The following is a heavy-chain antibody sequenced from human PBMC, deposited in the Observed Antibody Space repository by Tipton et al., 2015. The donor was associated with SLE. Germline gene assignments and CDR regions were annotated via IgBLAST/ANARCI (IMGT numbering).Heavy chain of an antibody. CDR3: ARPLWDRFGELWGY. CDR2: ISAYNGNT. V-gene: IGHV1-18*04. J-gene: IGHJ4*02. Sequence: QLVQSGAEAKKPGGSLKVSCKASGYTFTSYGISWVRQAPGQGLEWMGWISAYNGNTNYAQKLQGRVTMTTDTSTSTAYMELRSLRSDDTAVYYCARPLWDRFGELWGYWGQGTLVTVSS. D-gene: IGHD3-10*01. CDR1: GYTFTSYG.